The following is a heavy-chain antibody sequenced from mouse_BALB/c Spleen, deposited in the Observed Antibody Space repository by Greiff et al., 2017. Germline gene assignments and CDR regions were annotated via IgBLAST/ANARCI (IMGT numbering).Heavy chain of an antibody. D-gene: IGHD2-2*01. V-gene: IGHV1-5*01. CDR1: GYTFTSYW. CDR2: IYPGNSDT. Sequence: EVQLQQSGTVLARPGASVKLSCKASGYTFTSYWMHWVKQRPGQGLEWIGAIYPGNSDTSYNQKFKGKAKRPAVTSTSTAYMELSSLTNEDSAVYYCTRYNYGNDVGFAYGGQGTLVTVSA. J-gene: IGHJ3*01. CDR3: TRYNYGNDVGFAY.